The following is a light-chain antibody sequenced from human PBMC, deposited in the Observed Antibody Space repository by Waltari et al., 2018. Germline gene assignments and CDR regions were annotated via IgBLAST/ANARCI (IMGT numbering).Light chain of an antibody. CDR3: QQYYVSPLS. Sequence: EFGLRHSPGTRLCSQGERAPFPSRASSAVRATYLAWYQQKPGQAPTLVIHDTSIRATDIPDRFSGSGSGTDFSLTINRLEPEDFAVYYCQQYYVSPLSFGGGTKVETK. CDR1: SAVRATY. J-gene: IGKJ4*02. CDR2: DTS. V-gene: IGKV3-20*01.